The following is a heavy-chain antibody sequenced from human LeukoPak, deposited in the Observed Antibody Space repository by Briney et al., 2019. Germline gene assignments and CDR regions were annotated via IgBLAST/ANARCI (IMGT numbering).Heavy chain of an antibody. CDR3: ARDRYYYDSSGHYFEAYYYYGMDV. Sequence: PGGSLRLSCAASGFTFSSYSMNWVRQAPGKGLEWVSSISSSSSYIYYADSVKGRFTISRDNARNSLYLQMNSLRAEDTAVYYCARDRYYYDSSGHYFEAYYYYGMDVWGQGTTVTVSS. CDR2: ISSSSSYI. CDR1: GFTFSSYS. J-gene: IGHJ6*02. V-gene: IGHV3-21*01. D-gene: IGHD3-22*01.